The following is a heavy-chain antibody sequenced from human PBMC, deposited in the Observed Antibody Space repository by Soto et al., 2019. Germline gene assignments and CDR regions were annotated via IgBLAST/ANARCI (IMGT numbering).Heavy chain of an antibody. V-gene: IGHV1-2*04. D-gene: IGHD1-26*01. Sequence: ASVKVSCKASGYTFTGYYMHWVRQAPGQGLEWMGWINPNSGGTNYAQKFQGWVTMTRDTSISTAYMELSRLRSDDTAVYYCARAHLALRELPDYWGQGTLVTVSS. CDR1: GYTFTGYY. J-gene: IGHJ4*02. CDR2: INPNSGGT. CDR3: ARAHLALRELPDY.